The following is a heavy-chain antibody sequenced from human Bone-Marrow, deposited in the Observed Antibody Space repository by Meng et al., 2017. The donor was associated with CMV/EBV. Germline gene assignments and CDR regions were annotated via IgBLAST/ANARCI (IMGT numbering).Heavy chain of an antibody. CDR2: ISAYNGNT. J-gene: IGHJ4*02. Sequence: ASVKVSCKASGYTFTSYGISWVRQAPGQGLEWMGWISAYNGNTNYAQKLQGRVTMTTGTSTSTAYMELRSLRSEDTAVYYCARGFGVVTAYFDYWGQGTLVTVSS. D-gene: IGHD3-3*01. V-gene: IGHV1-18*01. CDR1: GYTFTSYG. CDR3: ARGFGVVTAYFDY.